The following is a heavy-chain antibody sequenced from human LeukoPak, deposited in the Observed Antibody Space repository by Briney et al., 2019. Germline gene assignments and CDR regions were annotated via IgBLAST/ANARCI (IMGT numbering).Heavy chain of an antibody. CDR2: ISAYNGNT. CDR3: ARDPRRGQQLVHFDY. CDR1: GYTFTSYG. J-gene: IGHJ4*02. V-gene: IGHV1-18*01. D-gene: IGHD6-13*01. Sequence: ASLKASCKASGYTFTSYGISWVPQAPGQRLEWMVWISAYNGNTTCAQKLQGRVTMTTDSATSTAYMELRSLRSDDTAVYYCARDPRRGQQLVHFDYWGQGTLVTVSS.